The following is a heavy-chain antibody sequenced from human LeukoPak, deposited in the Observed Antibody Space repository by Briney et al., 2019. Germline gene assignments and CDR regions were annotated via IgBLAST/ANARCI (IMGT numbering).Heavy chain of an antibody. CDR2: IYYRGST. CDR3: ARLGRTYYDFWSGP. J-gene: IGHJ5*02. Sequence: SETLSLTCTVSGGSISSSTYYWGWIRQPPGKGLEWIGTIYYRGSTYYNPSLKSRVTISVDTSKNQFSLKLTSVIAADTAVYYCARLGRTYYDFWSGPWGQGTLVTVSS. V-gene: IGHV4-39*01. CDR1: GGSISSSTYY. D-gene: IGHD3-3*01.